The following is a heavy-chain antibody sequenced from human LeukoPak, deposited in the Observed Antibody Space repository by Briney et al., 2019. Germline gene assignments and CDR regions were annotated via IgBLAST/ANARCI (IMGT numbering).Heavy chain of an antibody. CDR3: TTLWVTTNYYYYYMDV. J-gene: IGHJ6*03. Sequence: GGSLRLSCAASGFTFSNAWMSWVRQAPRKGLEWVGRIKSKTDGGTTDYAAPVKGRFTISRDDSKNTLYLQMNSLKTEDTAVYYCTTLWVTTNYYYYYMDVWGKGTTVTVSS. CDR1: GFTFSNAW. V-gene: IGHV3-15*01. D-gene: IGHD4-17*01. CDR2: IKSKTDGGTT.